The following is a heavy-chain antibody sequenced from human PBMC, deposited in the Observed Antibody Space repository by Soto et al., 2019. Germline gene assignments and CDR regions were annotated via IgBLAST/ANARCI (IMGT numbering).Heavy chain of an antibody. CDR1: GFTFSSYG. CDR2: ISYDGSNK. V-gene: IGHV3-30*18. CDR3: AKTVVFYYYYDMDV. Sequence: QVPLVESGGGVVQPGRSLRLSCAASGFTFSSYGMHWVRQAPGKGLEWVAVISYDGSNKYYADSVKGRFTISRDNSKNTLYLQMNSLRVEDTAVYYCAKTVVFYYYYDMDVWGQGTTVTVSS. D-gene: IGHD3-10*01. J-gene: IGHJ6*02.